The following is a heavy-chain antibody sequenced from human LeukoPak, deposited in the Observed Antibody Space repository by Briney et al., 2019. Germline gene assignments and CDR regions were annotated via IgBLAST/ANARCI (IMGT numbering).Heavy chain of an antibody. CDR2: IYSDGRI. Sequence: GGSLRLSCAASGFTVSSNYMSWVRQAPGKGLEWVSVIYSDGRIHSADSVKGRFTISRDNAKNSLYLQMNSLRAEDTALYYCASLVPAAATNDAFDIWGQGTMVTVSS. CDR3: ASLVPAAATNDAFDI. CDR1: GFTVSSNY. D-gene: IGHD2-2*01. J-gene: IGHJ3*02. V-gene: IGHV3-53*01.